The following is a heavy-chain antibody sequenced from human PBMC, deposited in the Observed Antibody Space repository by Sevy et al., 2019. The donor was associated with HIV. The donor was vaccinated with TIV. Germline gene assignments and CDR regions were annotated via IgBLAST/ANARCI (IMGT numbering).Heavy chain of an antibody. J-gene: IGHJ4*02. CDR3: ARDLYPGRDLEYSSSSPPDY. Sequence: GGSLRLPCAASGFTFSSYAMHWVRQAPGKGLEWVAVISYDGSNKYYADSVKGRFTISRDNSKNTLYLQMNSLRAEDTAVYYCARDLYPGRDLEYSSSSPPDYWGQGTLVTVSS. D-gene: IGHD6-6*01. CDR2: ISYDGSNK. V-gene: IGHV3-30-3*01. CDR1: GFTFSSYA.